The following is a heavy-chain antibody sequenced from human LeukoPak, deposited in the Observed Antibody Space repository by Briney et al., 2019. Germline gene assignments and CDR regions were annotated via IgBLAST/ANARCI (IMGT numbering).Heavy chain of an antibody. CDR2: TSGSGGST. CDR3: AKDLYSHFDY. J-gene: IGHJ4*02. CDR1: GFTFSSYA. V-gene: IGHV3-23*01. Sequence: GGSLRLSCAASGFTFSSYAMSWVRQAPGKGLEWVSGTSGSGGSTYYADSVKGRFTISRDNSKNTLYLQMNSLRAEDTAVYYCAKDLYSHFDYWGQGTLVTVSS. D-gene: IGHD6-13*01.